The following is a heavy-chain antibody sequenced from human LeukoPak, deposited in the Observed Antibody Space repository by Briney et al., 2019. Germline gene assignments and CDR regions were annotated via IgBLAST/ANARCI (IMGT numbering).Heavy chain of an antibody. J-gene: IGHJ6*03. CDR1: DGSISSGYY. CDR2: MDYSGNT. Sequence: SETLSLTCTVSDGSISSGYYWGWIRQPPGKGLEWIGSMDYSGNTSYNPSLKSGVTIEVDTSKNQFSLKLRSVTAADAAVYYCARSGGSFNYYYYHMDVWGKGTTVTISS. D-gene: IGHD1-26*01. CDR3: ARSGGSFNYYYYHMDV. V-gene: IGHV4-38-2*02.